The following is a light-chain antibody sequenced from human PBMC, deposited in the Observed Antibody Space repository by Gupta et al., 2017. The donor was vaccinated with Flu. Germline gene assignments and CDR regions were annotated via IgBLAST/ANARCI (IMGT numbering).Light chain of an antibody. CDR2: VNTDGSH. CDR1: SGHSSYG. Sequence: QLVLTQSPSASASLGASVNLTCTLSSGHSSYGIAWHQQQPEKGPRYLMKVNTDGSHRKGDGIPDRFSGSSSGAERYLIISSLQSEDEADYYCQTWDTGIEEFGGGTKLTVL. CDR3: QTWDTGIEE. J-gene: IGLJ2*01. V-gene: IGLV4-69*01.